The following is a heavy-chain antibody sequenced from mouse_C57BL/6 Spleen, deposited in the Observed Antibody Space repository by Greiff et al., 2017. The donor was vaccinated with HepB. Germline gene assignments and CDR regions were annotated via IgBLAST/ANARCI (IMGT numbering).Heavy chain of an antibody. CDR3: ARPRQLRLDAMDY. CDR2: INPYNGGT. CDR1: GYTFTDYY. Sequence: EVKLMESGPVLVKPGASVKMSCKASGYTFTDYYMNWVKQSHGKSLEWIGVINPYNGGTSYNQKFKGKATLTVDKSSSTAYMELNSLTSEDSAVYYCARPRQLRLDAMDYWGQGTSVTVSS. V-gene: IGHV1-19*01. J-gene: IGHJ4*01. D-gene: IGHD3-2*02.